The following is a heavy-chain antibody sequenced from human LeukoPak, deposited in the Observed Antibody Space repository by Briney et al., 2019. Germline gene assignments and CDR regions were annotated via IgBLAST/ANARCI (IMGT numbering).Heavy chain of an antibody. V-gene: IGHV3-23*01. CDR1: GFTFSSYA. Sequence: GGSLRLSCAASGFTFSSYAMSWVRQAPGKGLEWVSAISGSGGSTYYADSVKGRFTISRDNSKNTLYLQMNSLRAKDTAVYYCAYGGLYYYYGMDVWGQGTTVTVSS. CDR2: ISGSGGST. J-gene: IGHJ6*02. CDR3: AYGGLYYYYGMDV. D-gene: IGHD3-10*01.